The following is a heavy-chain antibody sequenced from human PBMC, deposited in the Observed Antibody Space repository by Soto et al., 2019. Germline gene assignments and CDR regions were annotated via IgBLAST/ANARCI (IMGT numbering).Heavy chain of an antibody. Sequence: EVQLLESGGGLVQPGGSLRLSCAASGFTFSSHVMSWVRQAPGKGLEWVSAASGRDTNAYYADSVRGRCTISRDTSKSTVSLHLASLSVADTAVYHCARDALSPGPRAESSAWYGWFDSWGQRTRVVVSS. D-gene: IGHD6-19*01. V-gene: IGHV3-23*01. CDR1: GFTFSSHV. J-gene: IGHJ5*01. CDR3: ARDALSPGPRAESSAWYGWFDS. CDR2: ASGRDTNA.